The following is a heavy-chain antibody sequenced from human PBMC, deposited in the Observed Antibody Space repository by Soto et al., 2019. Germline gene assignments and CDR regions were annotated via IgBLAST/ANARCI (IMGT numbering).Heavy chain of an antibody. D-gene: IGHD2-2*01. V-gene: IGHV1-69*06. CDR2: IIPILGRT. CDR1: GGTFTNFV. J-gene: IGHJ6*02. CDR3: ARGYVVVVPGAQVEPGTTYGLDV. Sequence: QVQLAQSGAEVKKPGSSVKVSCKASGGTFTNFVFSWVRQAPGQGLEWMGGIIPILGRTDYTQKFQDRVTITADKSTRTAYMELSSLRSEDTAVYYCARGYVVVVPGAQVEPGTTYGLDVWGHGTTVSVSS.